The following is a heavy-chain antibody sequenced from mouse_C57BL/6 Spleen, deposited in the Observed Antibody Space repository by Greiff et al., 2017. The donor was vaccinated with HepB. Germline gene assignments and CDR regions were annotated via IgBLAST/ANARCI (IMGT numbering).Heavy chain of an antibody. Sequence: VKLQESGPGLVAPSQSLSITCTVSGFSLTSYAISWVRQPPGKGLEWLGVIWTGGGTNYNSALKSRLSISNDNSKSQVFLKMNSLQTDDTARYYCARNTGYDYDYYYAMDYWGQGTSVTVSS. CDR1: GFSLTSYA. J-gene: IGHJ4*01. CDR3: ARNTGYDYDYYYAMDY. D-gene: IGHD2-4*01. CDR2: IWTGGGT. V-gene: IGHV2-9-1*01.